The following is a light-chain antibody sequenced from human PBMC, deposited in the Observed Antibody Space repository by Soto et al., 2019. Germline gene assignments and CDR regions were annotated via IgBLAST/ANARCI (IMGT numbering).Light chain of an antibody. CDR1: QDISNW. CDR2: IAS. CDR3: QQSKTFPLT. V-gene: IGKV1-12*01. J-gene: IGKJ4*01. Sequence: DIQMTQSPSSVSASVGARVTITCRASQDISNWLTWYQQKPGKAPKVLIYIASRLQSGVPSRFSGRASGTDFSLTISNLQPEDFATYFCQQSKTFPLTFGGGTKVDIK.